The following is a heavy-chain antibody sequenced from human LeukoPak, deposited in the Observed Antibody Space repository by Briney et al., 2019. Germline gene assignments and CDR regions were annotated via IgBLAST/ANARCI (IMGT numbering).Heavy chain of an antibody. Sequence: PGGSLRLSCAASGFTVSGNYMSWVRQAPGKGLEWVSVIYSGADTYYADSVKGRFTISRHSSQNTVYLQMNSLRAEDTAVYYCARAQYCSGGSCYSGTLGSWGQGTLVTVSP. CDR1: GFTVSGNY. D-gene: IGHD2-15*01. J-gene: IGHJ5*02. CDR3: ARAQYCSGGSCYSGTLGS. CDR2: IYSGADT. V-gene: IGHV3-53*04.